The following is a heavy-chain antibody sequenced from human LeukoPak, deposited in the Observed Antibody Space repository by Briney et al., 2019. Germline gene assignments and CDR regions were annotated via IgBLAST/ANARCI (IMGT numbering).Heavy chain of an antibody. V-gene: IGHV5-51*01. J-gene: IGHJ6*02. Sequence: GESLQISCKGSGYSFTSYWIGWVRQMPGKGLEWMGIIYPGDSDTRYSPSFQGQVTISADKSISTAYLQWSSLKASDTAMYYCARCVAAAGRVNYYYYYGMDVWGQGTTVTVSS. CDR2: IYPGDSDT. CDR3: ARCVAAAGRVNYYYYYGMDV. D-gene: IGHD6-13*01. CDR1: GYSFTSYW.